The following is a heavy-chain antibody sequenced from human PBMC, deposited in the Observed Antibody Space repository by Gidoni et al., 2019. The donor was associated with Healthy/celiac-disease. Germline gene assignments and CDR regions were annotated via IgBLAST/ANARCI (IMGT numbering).Heavy chain of an antibody. Sequence: QVQLQESGAGLVKPSETLSRTFTVSGGSISSYYWSWIRQPPGKGLEWIVYLYYSGSTNYNPSLKSRVTISVDTSKNQFSLKLSSVTAADTAVYYCASVAAAGTGDYYGMDVWGQGTTVTVSS. CDR2: LYYSGST. J-gene: IGHJ6*02. V-gene: IGHV4-59*01. CDR3: ASVAAAGTGDYYGMDV. D-gene: IGHD6-13*01. CDR1: GGSISSYY.